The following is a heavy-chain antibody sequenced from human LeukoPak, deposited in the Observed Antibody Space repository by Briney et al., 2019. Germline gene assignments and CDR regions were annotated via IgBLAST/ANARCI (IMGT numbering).Heavy chain of an antibody. Sequence: GGSLSRYCAASGFTGSSNYMRWVRQAPGKGREWGLVIYSGGSTYSEDSVKGRFTICRDNSKNTLYRQMNSLRAEDTTVYNCARAYGSGSYSFSPDYWGQGTLVTVST. J-gene: IGHJ4*02. CDR1: GFTGSSNY. V-gene: IGHV3-53*01. CDR2: IYSGGST. D-gene: IGHD3-10*01. CDR3: ARAYGSGSYSFSPDY.